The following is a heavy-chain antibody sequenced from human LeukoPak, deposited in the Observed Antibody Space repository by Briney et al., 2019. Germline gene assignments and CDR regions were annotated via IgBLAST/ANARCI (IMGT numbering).Heavy chain of an antibody. Sequence: SVKVSCKASGGTFSSYAISWVRQAPGQGLEWMGRIIPIFGTANYAQKFQGRVKITTDESTSTAYMVLSSLRSEDTAVYYCARVAVADSATDYWGQGTLVTVSS. CDR2: IIPIFGTA. D-gene: IGHD6-19*01. CDR3: ARVAVADSATDY. J-gene: IGHJ4*02. CDR1: GGTFSSYA. V-gene: IGHV1-69*05.